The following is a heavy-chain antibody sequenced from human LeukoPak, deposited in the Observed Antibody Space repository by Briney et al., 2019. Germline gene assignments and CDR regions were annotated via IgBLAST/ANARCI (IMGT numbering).Heavy chain of an antibody. CDR3: TTAPAGTFDY. V-gene: IGHV3-15*01. D-gene: IGHD1-26*01. Sequence: GGSLRLSCAASGFTFSSYWMSWVRQAPGKGLEWVGRIKSKSVGGTTDYAEPVKGRFTISRDDSKNTLYLEMNSLKTEDTAVYYCTTAPAGTFDYWGQGTLVTVSS. CDR1: GFTFSSYW. CDR2: IKSKSVGGTT. J-gene: IGHJ4*02.